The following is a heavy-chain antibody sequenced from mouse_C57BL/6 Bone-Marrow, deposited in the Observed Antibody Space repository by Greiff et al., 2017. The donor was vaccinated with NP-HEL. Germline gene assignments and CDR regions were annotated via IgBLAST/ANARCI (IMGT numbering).Heavy chain of an antibody. V-gene: IGHV3-8*01. CDR3: AITMVTKYYAMDY. CDR2: ISYSGST. J-gene: IGHJ4*01. D-gene: IGHD2-2*01. CDR1: GYSITSDY. Sequence: EVKLQESGPGLAKPSQTLSLTCSVTGYSITSDYWNWIRKFPGNKLEYMGYISYSGSTYYTPSLKSRISITRDTSKNQYYLQLNSVTTEDTATYYCAITMVTKYYAMDYWGQGTSVTVSS.